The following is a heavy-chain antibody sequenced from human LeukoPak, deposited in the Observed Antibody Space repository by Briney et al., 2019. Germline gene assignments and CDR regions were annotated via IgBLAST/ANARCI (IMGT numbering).Heavy chain of an antibody. J-gene: IGHJ4*02. Sequence: GGSLRLSCAASGFTFSSYSMNWVRQAPGKGLEWVSAISDSGDYTYYADSVKGRFTISRDNSKNTLYLQMNSLRAEDTAVYYCAKTGYSGYYADHLDYWGQGTLVTVSS. CDR1: GFTFSSYS. D-gene: IGHD3-22*01. CDR3: AKTGYSGYYADHLDY. V-gene: IGHV3-23*01. CDR2: ISDSGDYT.